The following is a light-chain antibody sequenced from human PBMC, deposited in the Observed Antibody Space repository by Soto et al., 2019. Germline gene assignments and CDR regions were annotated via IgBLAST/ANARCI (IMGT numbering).Light chain of an antibody. V-gene: IGKV3-20*01. CDR3: QQYGTSPIT. Sequence: IVLTQSPGTLSLSPGERATLSCRASQSVSSRLAWYQQKPGQAPRLLISGAYRRATGIPDRFSGSGSATDFTPTISRLEPEDFVLYYCQQYGTSPITFGLGTRLEI. CDR1: QSVSSR. J-gene: IGKJ5*01. CDR2: GAY.